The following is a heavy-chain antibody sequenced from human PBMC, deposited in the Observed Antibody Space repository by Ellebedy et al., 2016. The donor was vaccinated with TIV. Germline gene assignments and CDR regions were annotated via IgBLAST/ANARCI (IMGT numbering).Heavy chain of an antibody. D-gene: IGHD4-17*01. V-gene: IGHV2-5*01. CDR1: GFSLSTSGMG. CDR3: AHGRYGDYADWFDP. Sequence: SGPTLVKPTQTLTLTCTFSGFSLSTSGMGVGWIRQPPGKALEWLALIYWNDDKRYSSSLKSRLTITKDTSKSQVVLTMTNMDPVDTATYFCAHGRYGDYADWFDPWGQGSLVIVSS. CDR2: IYWNDDK. J-gene: IGHJ5*02.